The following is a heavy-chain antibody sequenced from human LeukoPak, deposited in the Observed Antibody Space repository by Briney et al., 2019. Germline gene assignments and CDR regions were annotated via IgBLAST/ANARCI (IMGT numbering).Heavy chain of an antibody. CDR1: GFTFSSYE. CDR2: ISSSGGTI. CDR3: AELGITMIGGV. J-gene: IGHJ6*04. Sequence: GGSLRLSCAASGFTFSSYEMNWVRQAPGKGLEWVSYISSSGGTIYYAGSVKGRFTISRDNAKNSLYLQMNSLRAEDTAVYYCAELGITMIGGVWGKGTTVTISS. D-gene: IGHD3-10*02. V-gene: IGHV3-48*03.